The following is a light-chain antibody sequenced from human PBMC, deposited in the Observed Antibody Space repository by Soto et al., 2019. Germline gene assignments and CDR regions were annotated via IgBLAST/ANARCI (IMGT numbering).Light chain of an antibody. CDR3: QQRSNWPSVT. CDR1: QSITNS. CDR2: DAS. Sequence: ESVLTQSPATLSLSPGDRATLSCRASQSITNSLAWYRHQPGQPPRLLIYDASKRATGIPARFIGSGSGTHFTRTISSLEPEDVGLYYCQQRSNWPSVTFGGGTKVEIK. V-gene: IGKV3-11*01. J-gene: IGKJ4*01.